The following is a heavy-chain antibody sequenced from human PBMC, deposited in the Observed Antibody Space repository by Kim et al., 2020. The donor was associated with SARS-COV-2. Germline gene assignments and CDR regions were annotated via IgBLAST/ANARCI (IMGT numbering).Heavy chain of an antibody. Sequence: GGSLRLSCAASGFTFSSYGMHWVRQAPGKGLEWVAVISYDGSNKYYADSVKGRFTISRDNSKNTLYLQMNSLRAEDTAVYYCAKDSREWLFDGSLFDYWGQGTLVTVSS. J-gene: IGHJ4*02. CDR3: AKDSREWLFDGSLFDY. V-gene: IGHV3-30*18. CDR2: ISYDGSNK. CDR1: GFTFSSYG. D-gene: IGHD3-3*01.